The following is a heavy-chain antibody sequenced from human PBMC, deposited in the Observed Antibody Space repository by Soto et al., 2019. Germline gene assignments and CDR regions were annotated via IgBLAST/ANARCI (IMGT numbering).Heavy chain of an antibody. J-gene: IGHJ5*02. CDR1: GFSLRTYG. V-gene: IGHV3-33*01. CDR3: ARNVVTAVAGSVNWFDP. Sequence: QVQLVESGGGVVQSGRSLTLSCAASGFSLRTYGMQWLRRAPGKGLEWVAFIWYDGTKKFYANSVKGRSTISKDNSNNMLYLQMRGLRAEDTAVYYCARNVVTAVAGSVNWFDPWGQGTVVTVSS. D-gene: IGHD6-19*01. CDR2: IWYDGTKK.